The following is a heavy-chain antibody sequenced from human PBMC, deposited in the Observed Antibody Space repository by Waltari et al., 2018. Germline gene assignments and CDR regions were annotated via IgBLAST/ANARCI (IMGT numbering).Heavy chain of an antibody. CDR1: GYSISSGYY. CDR2: IYHSGST. CDR3: ARAGYSSSWGFDY. D-gene: IGHD6-13*01. Sequence: QVQLQESGPGLVKPSETLSLTCAVSGYSISSGYYWGWIRQPPGKGLEWIGSIYHSGSTYDNPSLKIRVTISVDTSKNQFSLKLSSVTAADTAVYYCARAGYSSSWGFDYWGQGTLVTVSS. J-gene: IGHJ4*02. V-gene: IGHV4-38-2*01.